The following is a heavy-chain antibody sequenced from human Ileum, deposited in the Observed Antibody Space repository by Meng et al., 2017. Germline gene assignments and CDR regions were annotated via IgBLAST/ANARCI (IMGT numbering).Heavy chain of an antibody. V-gene: IGHV4-4*02. Sequence: QVQLQESGPGLVKPSGTLPLTCAVSGGSISISNWWTWLRQPPGKGLEWIGELCHTGGTNYNPSLKRRVTISVDKSKNQFSLEVTSVTAADTAVYYCARVRCASVSCYGDSYFDYWGQGILVTVSS. J-gene: IGHJ4*02. D-gene: IGHD2-15*01. CDR2: LCHTGGT. CDR3: ARVRCASVSCYGDSYFDY. CDR1: GGSISISNW.